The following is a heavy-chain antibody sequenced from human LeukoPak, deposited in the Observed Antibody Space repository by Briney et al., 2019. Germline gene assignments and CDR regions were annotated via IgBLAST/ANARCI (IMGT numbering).Heavy chain of an antibody. V-gene: IGHV4-31*03. CDR1: GGSISSGGYY. D-gene: IGHD2-2*02. CDR3: ARRGHGYCSSTSCYMASDNWFDL. Sequence: PSETLSLTCTVSGGSISSGGYYWSWIRQHPGQGLEWIGYIYYSGSTYYNPSLKSRVTISVDTSKNQFSLKLSSVTAADTAVYYCARRGHGYCSSTSCYMASDNWFDLWGQGTLVTVSS. J-gene: IGHJ5*02. CDR2: IYYSGST.